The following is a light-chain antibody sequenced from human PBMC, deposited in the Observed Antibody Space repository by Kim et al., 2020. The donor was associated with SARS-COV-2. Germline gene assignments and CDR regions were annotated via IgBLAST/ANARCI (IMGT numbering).Light chain of an antibody. CDR2: GAS. Sequence: EIVLTQSPGTLPLSPGERATLSCRASQSVSSIYLAWYQQKPGQAPRLLIYGASSGATGIPDRFSGSGSGTDFTLTISRLEPEDFAVYYCQQYGSSPLTFGGGTKVDIK. V-gene: IGKV3-20*01. CDR3: QQYGSSPLT. J-gene: IGKJ4*01. CDR1: QSVSSIY.